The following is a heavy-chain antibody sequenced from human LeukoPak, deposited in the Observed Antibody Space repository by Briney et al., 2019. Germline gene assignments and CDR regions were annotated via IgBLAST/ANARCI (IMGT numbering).Heavy chain of an antibody. D-gene: IGHD1-26*01. V-gene: IGHV4-34*01. CDR2: INHSGST. CDR3: ARGGVGATRAEYFQH. J-gene: IGHJ1*01. CDR1: GGSFSGYY. Sequence: PSETLSLTCAVYGGSFSGYYWSWIRQPPGKGLEWIGEINHSGSTNYNPSLKSRVTISVDTSKNQFSLKLSSVTAADTAVYYRARGGVGATRAEYFQHWGQGTLVTVSS.